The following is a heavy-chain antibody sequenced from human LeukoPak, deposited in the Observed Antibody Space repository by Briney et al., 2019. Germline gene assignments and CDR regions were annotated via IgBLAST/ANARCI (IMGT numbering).Heavy chain of an antibody. CDR1: GYSISSGYY. CDR3: AREISVEMATTVDY. J-gene: IGHJ4*02. V-gene: IGHV4-38-2*02. CDR2: IYYSGST. Sequence: PSETLSLTCTVSGYSISSGYYWGWIRQPPGKGLEWIGYIYYSGSTNYNPSLKSRVTISVDTSKNQFSLKLSSVTAADTAVYYCAREISVEMATTVDYWGQGTLVTVSS. D-gene: IGHD5-24*01.